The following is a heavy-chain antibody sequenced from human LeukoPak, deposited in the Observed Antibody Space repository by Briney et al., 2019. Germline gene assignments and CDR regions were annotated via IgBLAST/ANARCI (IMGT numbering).Heavy chain of an antibody. Sequence: GGSLRFSCAASGFTFSDYYMTWTRQAPGKGLEWVSYISRTGSTPYYSDSVKGRFTISRDNAKNSVFLQMDSLRAEDTAVYYCARGKTGFPGDIWGQGTMVSVSS. CDR3: ARGKTGFPGDI. V-gene: IGHV3-11*01. D-gene: IGHD1-14*01. CDR1: GFTFSDYY. J-gene: IGHJ3*02. CDR2: ISRTGSTP.